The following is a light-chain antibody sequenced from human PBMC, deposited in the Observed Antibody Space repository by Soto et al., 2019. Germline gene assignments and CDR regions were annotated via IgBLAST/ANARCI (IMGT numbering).Light chain of an antibody. Sequence: QSVLTQPPSVSAAPGQKVTISCSGSSSNIGNNYVSWYQQLPGTAPKLLIYDNNKRPSGIPDRFSGYKSGTSATLGITGLQTGDEADYYCGTWDSSLSAWVFGGGTKVTVL. CDR1: SSNIGNNY. V-gene: IGLV1-51*01. CDR2: DNN. J-gene: IGLJ3*02. CDR3: GTWDSSLSAWV.